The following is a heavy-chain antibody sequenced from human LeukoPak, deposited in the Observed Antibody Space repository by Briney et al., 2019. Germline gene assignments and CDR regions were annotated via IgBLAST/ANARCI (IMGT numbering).Heavy chain of an antibody. Sequence: PGGSLRLSCAASGFSFSSYWMHWVRQAPGKGPVWVSLISNDESTIIYADSVTGRFTISRDNAKNTLYLQMSSLRAEDTAVYYCARDVGTWGQGTLVTVSS. CDR2: ISNDESTI. CDR3: ARDVGT. J-gene: IGHJ5*02. D-gene: IGHD7-27*01. V-gene: IGHV3-74*01. CDR1: GFSFSSYW.